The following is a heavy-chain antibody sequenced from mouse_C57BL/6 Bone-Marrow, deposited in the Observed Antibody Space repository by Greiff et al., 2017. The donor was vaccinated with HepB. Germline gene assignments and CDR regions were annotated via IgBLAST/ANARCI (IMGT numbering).Heavy chain of an antibody. D-gene: IGHD4-1*01. CDR2: IYPGSGNT. V-gene: IGHV1-76*01. CDR1: GYTFTDYY. Sequence: QVQLKESGAELVRPGASVKLSCKASGYTFTDYYINWVKQRPGQGLEWIARIYPGSGNTYYNEKFKGKATLTAEKSSSTAYMQLSSLTSEDSAVYFCARSPWDKDAMDYWGQGTSVTVSS. J-gene: IGHJ4*01. CDR3: ARSPWDKDAMDY.